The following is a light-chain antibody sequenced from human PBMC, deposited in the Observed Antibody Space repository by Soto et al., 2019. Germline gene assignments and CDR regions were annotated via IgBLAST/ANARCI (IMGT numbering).Light chain of an antibody. CDR1: SGSVSGSYY. CDR2: NTN. V-gene: IGLV8-61*01. Sequence: QTVVTQEPSFSVSPGGTVTLTCGLTSGSVSGSYYPSWYQQTPGQAPRTLIYNTNTRSSGVPDRLSGSILGNKAALTITGAQADDEADYYCALYVSSAILFGGGTKLTVL. J-gene: IGLJ3*02. CDR3: ALYVSSAIL.